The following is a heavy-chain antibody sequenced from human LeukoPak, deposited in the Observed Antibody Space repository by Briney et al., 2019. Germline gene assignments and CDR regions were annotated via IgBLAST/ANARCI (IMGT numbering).Heavy chain of an antibody. D-gene: IGHD5-18*01. V-gene: IGHV1-58*01. CDR3: AAAYIGGAMVTNAFDI. Sequence: GTSVKVSCKASGFSFTNSAGQWVRRARGQRLEWIGWIVVGSGNTIYVQKFQERVTITRDMSTSTAYMELSSLRSEDTAVYYCAAAYIGGAMVTNAFDIWGQGTMVTVSS. CDR1: GFSFTNSA. J-gene: IGHJ3*02. CDR2: IVVGSGNT.